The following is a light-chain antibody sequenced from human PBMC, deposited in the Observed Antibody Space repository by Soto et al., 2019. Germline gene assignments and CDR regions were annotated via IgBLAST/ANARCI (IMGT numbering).Light chain of an antibody. CDR1: QSVNRR. J-gene: IGKJ5*01. V-gene: IGKV3-20*01. CDR2: CAS. Sequence: EIVLTQSPGTLSLSPGERATLSCRASQSVNRRLAWYHHEPGQSPRLLISCASSRATRIPDRLSGSGSATDFTIPIINMEPEDYALYYCQHYGRSPITFGQGTRLEIK. CDR3: QHYGRSPIT.